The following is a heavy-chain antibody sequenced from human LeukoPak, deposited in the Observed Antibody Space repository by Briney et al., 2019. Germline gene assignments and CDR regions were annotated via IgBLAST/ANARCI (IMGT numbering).Heavy chain of an antibody. CDR3: AKLEHYYGSGSYLDY. CDR1: GFTFSSYA. D-gene: IGHD3-10*01. J-gene: IGHJ4*02. CDR2: ISGSGGST. Sequence: GGPLRLSCAASGFTFSSYAMSWVRQAPGKGLEWVSAISGSGGSTYYADSVKGRFTISRDNSKNTLYLQMNSLRAEDTAVYYCAKLEHYYGSGSYLDYWGQGTLVTVSS. V-gene: IGHV3-23*01.